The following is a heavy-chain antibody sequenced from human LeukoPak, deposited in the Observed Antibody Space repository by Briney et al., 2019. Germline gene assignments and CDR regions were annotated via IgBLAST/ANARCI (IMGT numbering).Heavy chain of an antibody. V-gene: IGHV3-74*01. CDR2: IKGDGSYT. CDR1: GFTFSDYW. Sequence: GGSLRLSCIASGFTFSDYWMHWARQVPGKGLEWVSRIKGDGSYTSYADPARGRFTISRDNAKNTVHLQVNNLGVEDTAVYYCARGLDNKYEGSGFPNWGPKKISYSYGMDVWGQGTTVIVSS. D-gene: IGHD7-27*01. CDR3: ARGLDNKYEGSGFPNWGPKKISYSYGMDV. J-gene: IGHJ6*02.